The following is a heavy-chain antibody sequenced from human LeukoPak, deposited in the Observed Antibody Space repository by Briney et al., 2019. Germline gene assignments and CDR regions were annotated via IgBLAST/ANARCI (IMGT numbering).Heavy chain of an antibody. CDR1: GFTFSDYS. Sequence: GGSLRLSCAASGFTFSDYSMNWVRQAPGKGLEWVSSISGRSSFIYYVDSVKGRFTISRDNAKNSLYLQMNSLRAEDTAVYYCARDSGGSEYYFDYWGQGTLVTVSS. V-gene: IGHV3-21*01. J-gene: IGHJ4*02. CDR3: ARDSGGSEYYFDY. D-gene: IGHD6-25*01. CDR2: ISGRSSFI.